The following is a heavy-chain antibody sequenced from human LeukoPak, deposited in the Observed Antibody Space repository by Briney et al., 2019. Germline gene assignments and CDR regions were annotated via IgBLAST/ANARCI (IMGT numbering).Heavy chain of an antibody. CDR2: IFYSGST. CDR3: AGQALWFGDRGSTFDP. D-gene: IGHD3-10*01. CDR1: GGSISSSSYY. V-gene: IGHV4-39*01. J-gene: IGHJ5*02. Sequence: SETLSLTCTVSGGSISSSSYYWGWIRQPPGTGLEWIGDIFYSGSTYYNPSLKSRVTISVDTSKNQFSLRLTSVTAADTAVYYCAGQALWFGDRGSTFDPWGQGTLVTVSS.